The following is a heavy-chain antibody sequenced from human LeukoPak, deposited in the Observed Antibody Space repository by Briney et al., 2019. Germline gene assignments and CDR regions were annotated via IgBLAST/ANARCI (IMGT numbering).Heavy chain of an antibody. Sequence: GGSLRLSCAASGFTFDDYAMHWVRQAPGKGLEWVSGISWNSGSIGYADSVKGRFTISRDNAKNSLYLQMNSLRAEDTAVYYCARDQAYSSSWYYYYYYMDVWGKGTTVTVSS. V-gene: IGHV3-9*01. CDR2: ISWNSGSI. CDR1: GFTFDDYA. CDR3: ARDQAYSSSWYYYYYYMDV. J-gene: IGHJ6*03. D-gene: IGHD6-13*01.